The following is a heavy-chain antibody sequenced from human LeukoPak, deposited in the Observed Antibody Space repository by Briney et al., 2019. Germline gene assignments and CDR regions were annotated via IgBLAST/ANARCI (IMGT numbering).Heavy chain of an antibody. Sequence: GGSLRLSCAASGFTFSSYGMHWVRQAPGKGLEWVAVIWYDGSNKYYADSVKGRFTISRDNSKNTLYLQMNSLRAEDTAVYYCAKVLLSTMIVVVPYYFDYWGQGTLVTVSS. V-gene: IGHV3-33*06. CDR3: AKVLLSTMIVVVPYYFDY. J-gene: IGHJ4*02. CDR1: GFTFSSYG. CDR2: IWYDGSNK. D-gene: IGHD3-22*01.